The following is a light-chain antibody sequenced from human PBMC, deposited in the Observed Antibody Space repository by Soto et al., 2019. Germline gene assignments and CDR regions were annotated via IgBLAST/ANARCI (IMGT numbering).Light chain of an antibody. J-gene: IGLJ1*01. CDR3: SSYTTSSTPYV. CDR2: DVT. CDR1: SSDVGGSNY. V-gene: IGLV2-14*03. Sequence: QSDLTQPASVSGSPGQSISISCTGTSSDVGGSNYVSWYQHHPGKAPKLLIYDVTSRPSGISTRFSGSKSGNTASLTISGLQAEDEADYFCSSYTTSSTPYVFGTGTKLTVL.